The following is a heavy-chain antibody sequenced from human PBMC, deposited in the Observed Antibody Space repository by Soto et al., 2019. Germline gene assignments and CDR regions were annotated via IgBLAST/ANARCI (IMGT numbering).Heavy chain of an antibody. D-gene: IGHD5-18*01. V-gene: IGHV4-31*03. CDR1: GGSINSGGYC. CDR3: SRGILV. Sequence: QVQLQESGPGLLKPSQTLSLTCTVSGGSINSGGYCWSWIRQHPGKGLDWIGCISYGGSTSYNPSLKSRVTISVDTSKHQFSLKLTSVTAADTAVYYCSRGILVWGQGALITVSS. J-gene: IGHJ4*02. CDR2: ISYGGST.